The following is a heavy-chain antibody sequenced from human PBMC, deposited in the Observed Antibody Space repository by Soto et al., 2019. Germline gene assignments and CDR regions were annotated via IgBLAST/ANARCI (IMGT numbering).Heavy chain of an antibody. V-gene: IGHV1-18*01. CDR1: GYTFVSYA. CDR2: ISTYSGNT. Sequence: QVQLIQSGAEMKRPGASVRVSCKTSGYTFVSYAISWVRQAPVQGLEWMGCISTYSGNTNYAQRFQGRVTMTADTSTSTAYMELTNLRSDDTAVYYGARGSTVNMYPNYYYMDVWGKGTTVTVSS. D-gene: IGHD4-17*01. CDR3: ARGSTVNMYPNYYYMDV. J-gene: IGHJ6*03.